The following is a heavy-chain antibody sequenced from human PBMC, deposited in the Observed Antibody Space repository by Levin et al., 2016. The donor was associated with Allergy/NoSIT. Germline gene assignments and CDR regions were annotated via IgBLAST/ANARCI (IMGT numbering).Heavy chain of an antibody. CDR2: ISGSGGSA. D-gene: IGHD1-26*01. CDR3: AKGSGGSYYQISFDY. CDR1: GFTFSSYA. J-gene: IGHJ4*02. V-gene: IGHV3-23*01. Sequence: GESLKISCAASGFTFSSYAMSWVRQAPGKGLEWVSTISGSGGSAYYADSVKGRFIISRDNSKNTLNLQMNSLRAEDTAVYYCAKGSGGSYYQISFDYWAQGTLVTVSS.